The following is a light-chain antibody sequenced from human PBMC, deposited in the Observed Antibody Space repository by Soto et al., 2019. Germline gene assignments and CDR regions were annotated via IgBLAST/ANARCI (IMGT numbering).Light chain of an antibody. Sequence: QSALTQPASVSGSPGQSITISCTGTSSDVGRYNYVSWYQQHPGKVPKLMIYDVSNRPSGVSNRFSGSKSVNTASLTISGLQAEDEADYYCSSYTSSSTLYVFGTGTKVTVL. CDR1: SSDVGRYNY. V-gene: IGLV2-14*01. J-gene: IGLJ1*01. CDR2: DVS. CDR3: SSYTSSSTLYV.